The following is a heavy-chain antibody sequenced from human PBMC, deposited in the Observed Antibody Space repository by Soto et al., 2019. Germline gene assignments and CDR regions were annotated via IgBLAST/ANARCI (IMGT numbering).Heavy chain of an antibody. CDR2: ISSSSSFI. D-gene: IGHD1-26*01. V-gene: IGHV3-21*01. CDR3: AGSSDDGRDN. J-gene: IGHJ4*02. CDR1: GFSLSDYS. Sequence: EVQLVESGGGLVKPGGSLRRTCAASGFSLSDYSMNWIRQAPGKGLEWVASISSSSSFIHYAESMKGRFTISRDNAKTSLDLKMNSLSAEDTAGYYCAGSSDDGRDNWGQGTLVTVSS.